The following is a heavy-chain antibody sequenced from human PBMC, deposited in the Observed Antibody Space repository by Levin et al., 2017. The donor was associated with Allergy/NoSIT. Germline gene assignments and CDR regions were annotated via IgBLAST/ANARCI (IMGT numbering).Heavy chain of an antibody. V-gene: IGHV3-73*01. CDR1: GFTFIGSA. CDR3: TRTSVSAGGMDG. D-gene: IGHD4-11*01. CDR2: IRSKANNYAT. Sequence: HSGGSLRLSCAASGFTFIGSAMIWVRQASGKGLEWVGHIRSKANNYATAYAASVNGRFTVSRDDSKNMAYLQMNSLKTEDTAVYYCTRTSVSAGGMDGWGQGTTVTVSS. J-gene: IGHJ6*02.